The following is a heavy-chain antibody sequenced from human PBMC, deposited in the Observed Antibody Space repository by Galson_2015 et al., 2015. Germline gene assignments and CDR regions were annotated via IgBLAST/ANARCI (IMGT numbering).Heavy chain of an antibody. V-gene: IGHV5-51*01. D-gene: IGHD3-10*01. CDR3: ARVYFYGSGSYYTADVFDT. CDR1: GSSFPTYG. CDR2: IYPGDSDT. Sequence: QSGAEVKKPGESLQISCKGSGSSFPTYGIGWVRQMPGNGLEWMAIIYPGDSDTRYSPSFQGQVTISADKSISTAYLQWSSLKASDTAMYYCARVYFYGSGSYYTADVFDTWGQGTMVSVSS. J-gene: IGHJ3*02.